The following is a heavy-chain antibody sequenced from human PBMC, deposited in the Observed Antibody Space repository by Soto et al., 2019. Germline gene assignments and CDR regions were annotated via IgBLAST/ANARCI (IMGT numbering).Heavy chain of an antibody. J-gene: IGHJ6*02. Sequence: GGSLRLSCAAAGGTGISNDRSWVRQAQGKGLEWVSVIDSGGSTYYADSVKGRFTISRDNSKDTLYLQMNSLRAEDTAVYYCAKVLGSGYYQYYYYYGMDVWGQGTTVTVSS. V-gene: IGHV3-53*01. CDR2: IDSGGST. CDR1: GGTGISND. D-gene: IGHD3-22*01. CDR3: AKVLGSGYYQYYYYYGMDV.